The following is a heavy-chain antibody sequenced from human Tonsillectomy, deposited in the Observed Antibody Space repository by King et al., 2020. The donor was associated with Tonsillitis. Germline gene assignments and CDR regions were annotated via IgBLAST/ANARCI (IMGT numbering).Heavy chain of an antibody. J-gene: IGHJ6*02. D-gene: IGHD3-9*01. CDR1: GGTFSSYA. V-gene: IGHV1-69*01. CDR3: ARGGGDYDILTGYSYYYYGMDV. Sequence: VQLVESGAEVKKPGSSVKVSCTASGGTFSSYAISWVRQAPGQGLEWMGGIIPIFDTENYAQKFQGRVTITADESTSTAYMELGSLRSEDTAVYYCARGGGDYDILTGYSYYYYGMDVWGQGTTVIVSS. CDR2: IIPIFDTE.